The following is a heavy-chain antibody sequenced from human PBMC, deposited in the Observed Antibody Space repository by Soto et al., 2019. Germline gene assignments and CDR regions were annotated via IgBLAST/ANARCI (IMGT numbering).Heavy chain of an antibody. CDR3: ASRGAREGATDY. CDR2: IYYSGST. Sequence: QVQLQESGPGLVKPSETLSLTCTVSGGSVSSGSYYWSWIRQPPGKGLEWIGYIYYSGSTNYNPSLKSRVTISVDTSKNQFSLKLSSVTAADTAVYYCASRGAREGATDYWGQGTLVTVSS. D-gene: IGHD1-26*01. J-gene: IGHJ4*02. V-gene: IGHV4-61*01. CDR1: GGSVSSGSYY.